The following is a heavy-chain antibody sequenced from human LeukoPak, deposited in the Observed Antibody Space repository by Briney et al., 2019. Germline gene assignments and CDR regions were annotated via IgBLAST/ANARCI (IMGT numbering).Heavy chain of an antibody. Sequence: PSGTLSLTCAVSGSSISSSNWWSWVRQPPGKGLEWIGEIYNSERTNYNPSLRSRVTISVDKSNNQFSLRLSSVTAADTAVYYCARNPRDGYTFDYWGQGILVTVSS. D-gene: IGHD5-24*01. V-gene: IGHV4-4*02. CDR3: ARNPRDGYTFDY. CDR2: IYNSERT. J-gene: IGHJ4*02. CDR1: GSSISSSNW.